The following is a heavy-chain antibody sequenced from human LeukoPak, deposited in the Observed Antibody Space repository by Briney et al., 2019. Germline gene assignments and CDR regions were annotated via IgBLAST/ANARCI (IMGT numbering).Heavy chain of an antibody. Sequence: GESLKISCKGSGYRFTSYWIGWVRQMPGKGLEWMGIIYPGDSDTKYSPSFQGQVTISADKSISTAYLQWSSLKASDTAMYYCATSTYYYSSGSYTFDYWGQGTLVTVPS. CDR1: GYRFTSYW. J-gene: IGHJ4*02. CDR3: ATSTYYYSSGSYTFDY. CDR2: IYPGDSDT. D-gene: IGHD3-10*01. V-gene: IGHV5-51*01.